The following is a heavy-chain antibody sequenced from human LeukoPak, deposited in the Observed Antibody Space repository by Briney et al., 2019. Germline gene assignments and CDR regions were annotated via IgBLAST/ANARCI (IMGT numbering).Heavy chain of an antibody. CDR3: ARGSILLNYYGMDV. CDR2: INPSSGGT. CDR1: GYTFTGYY. J-gene: IGHJ6*02. V-gene: IGHV1-2*02. Sequence: GASVKVSCKASGYTFTGYYMHWVRQAPGQGLEWMGWINPSSGGTNYAQKFQGRVTMTRDTSISTAYMELSRLRSDDTAVYYCARGSILLNYYGMDVWGQGTTVTVSS.